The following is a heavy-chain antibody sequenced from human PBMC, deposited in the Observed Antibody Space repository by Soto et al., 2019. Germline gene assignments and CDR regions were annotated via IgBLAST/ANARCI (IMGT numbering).Heavy chain of an antibody. CDR1: GYSFTSYW. D-gene: IGHD6-13*01. Sequence: GESLKISCKGSGYSFTSYWIGWVRQMPGKGLEWMGIIYPGDSDTRYSPSFQGQVTISADKSISTAYLQWSSLKASDTAMYYCARHVGIGDQWGAFDIWGQGTMVTVSS. CDR3: ARHVGIGDQWGAFDI. J-gene: IGHJ3*02. CDR2: IYPGDSDT. V-gene: IGHV5-51*01.